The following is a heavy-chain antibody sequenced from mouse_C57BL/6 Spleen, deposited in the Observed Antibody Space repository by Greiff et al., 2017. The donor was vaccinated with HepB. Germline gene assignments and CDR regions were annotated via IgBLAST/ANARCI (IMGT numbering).Heavy chain of an antibody. CDR3: ARNDDGYLRYFDV. D-gene: IGHD2-3*01. Sequence: QVQLKESGPGLVAPSQRLSITCTVSGFSFTSYAISWVRQPPGKGLEWLGVIWTGGGTNYNSALKSRLSISKDNSKSQVFLKMTSLQTDDTARYYCARNDDGYLRYFDVWGTGTTVTVSS. V-gene: IGHV2-9-1*01. CDR1: GFSFTSYA. CDR2: IWTGGGT. J-gene: IGHJ1*03.